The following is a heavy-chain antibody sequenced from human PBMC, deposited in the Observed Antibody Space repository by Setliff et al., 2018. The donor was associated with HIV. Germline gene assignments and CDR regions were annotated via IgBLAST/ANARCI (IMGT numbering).Heavy chain of an antibody. D-gene: IGHD2-15*01. CDR2: ISSSSNTI. V-gene: IGHV3-48*01. CDR3: ARLGYCTGGSCYYYYMDV. Sequence: GGSLRLSCAASGFTFSSYGIHWVRQAPGKGLEWVSYISSSSNTIYYADSVKGRFTISRDNAKNSLYLQMNSLRAEDTAVYYCARLGYCTGGSCYYYYMDVWGKGTTVTVSS. J-gene: IGHJ6*03. CDR1: GFTFSSYG.